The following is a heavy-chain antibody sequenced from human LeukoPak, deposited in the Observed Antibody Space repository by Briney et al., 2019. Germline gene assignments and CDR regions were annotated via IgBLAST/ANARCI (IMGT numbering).Heavy chain of an antibody. V-gene: IGHV4-4*07. CDR2: MFYIGNT. D-gene: IGHD2-2*01. J-gene: IGHJ5*01. CDR3: ARDQEHCSGTSCYPYWYDS. CDR1: GGSLTSYH. Sequence: PSETLSLTCTVSGGSLTSYHWSWIRQPAGKGLEWVGRMFYIGNTDYNPSLKSRLTMSIDTSKNQFSLKLSSVTAADTAVYFCARDQEHCSGTSCYPYWYDSWGQGTLVTVSS.